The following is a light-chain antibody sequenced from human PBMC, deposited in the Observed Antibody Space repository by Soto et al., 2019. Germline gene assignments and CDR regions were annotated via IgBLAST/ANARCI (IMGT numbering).Light chain of an antibody. CDR2: GAS. CDR3: QQYNKWPRT. CDR1: QSISSD. V-gene: IGKV3-15*01. J-gene: IGKJ2*01. Sequence: EIGMTQSPATLSVSPGERASLSCRASQSISSDVSWYQQKPGQAPRLLIYGASTTATGIPARFSGSGSGTEFTLTISSLQSEDFAVYNCQQYNKWPRTFGQGTK.